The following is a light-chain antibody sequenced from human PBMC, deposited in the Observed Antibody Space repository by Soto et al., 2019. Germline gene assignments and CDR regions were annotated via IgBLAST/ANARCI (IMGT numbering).Light chain of an antibody. J-gene: IGKJ5*01. CDR3: QQRSNWPSIS. Sequence: EIVLTQSPATLSLSPGERVTLSCSASQSVSNSLAWYQQKPGQPPRLLIYDVSNRATGIPARFSGSGSGTDFTLTISSLEPEDTAIYYCQQRSNWPSISFGQGTRLEIK. CDR2: DVS. V-gene: IGKV3-11*01. CDR1: QSVSNS.